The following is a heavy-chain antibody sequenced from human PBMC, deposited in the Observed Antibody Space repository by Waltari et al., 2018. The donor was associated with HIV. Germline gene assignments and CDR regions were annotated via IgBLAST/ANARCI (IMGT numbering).Heavy chain of an antibody. D-gene: IGHD1-26*01. CDR2: ISSSSTTI. J-gene: IGHJ4*02. CDR1: GFTFSSTS. CDR3: ARDGGGWDLAYFDY. V-gene: IGHV3-48*01. Sequence: EVQLVESGGGLVQPGGSLRLSCAASGFTFSSTSMNWVRQAPGKGLEWVSYISSSSTTIYYADSVKGRFTIARDNAKNSLYLQMNSLRVEDTAIYYCARDGGGWDLAYFDYWGRGTLVTGSS.